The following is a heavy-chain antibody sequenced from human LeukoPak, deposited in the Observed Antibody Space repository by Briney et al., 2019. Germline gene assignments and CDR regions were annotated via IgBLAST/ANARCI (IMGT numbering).Heavy chain of an antibody. J-gene: IGHJ5*02. D-gene: IGHD1-1*01. Sequence: KTSETLSLTCAVSGGSISSSNWWSWVRQPPGKGLEWIGNIYYSGNTYYNPSLKSRVTISVDTSNNQFSLKLSSVTAADTAIYYCATVEGNDWFDPWGQGTLVTVSS. CDR3: ATVEGNDWFDP. V-gene: IGHV4-4*02. CDR1: GGSISSSNW. CDR2: IYYSGNT.